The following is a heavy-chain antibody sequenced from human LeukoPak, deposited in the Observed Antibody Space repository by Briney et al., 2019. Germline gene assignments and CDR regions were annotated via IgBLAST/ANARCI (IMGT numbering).Heavy chain of an antibody. Sequence: GGSLRLSCAASGFTFSISAMTWVRQVPGNGLEWVALINYSGSNAYYADSVRGRFTISRDSSKSMLYLQMDSLRAEDTAIYYCARDIELSTWGQGTMVSV. J-gene: IGHJ3*01. CDR3: ARDIELST. CDR1: GFTFSISA. D-gene: IGHD1-7*01. CDR2: INYSGSNA. V-gene: IGHV3-23*01.